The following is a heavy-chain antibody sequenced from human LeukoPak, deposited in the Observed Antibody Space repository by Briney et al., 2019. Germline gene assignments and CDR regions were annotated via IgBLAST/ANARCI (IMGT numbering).Heavy chain of an antibody. V-gene: IGHV4-39*01. CDR1: GGSISSSSYY. CDR2: IYYSGST. D-gene: IGHD6-13*01. CDR3: ARGYSSSWYPIFDY. Sequence: PSEPLSLTCTVSGGSISSSSYYWGWIRQPPGKGLGWIGSIYYSGSTYYNPSLKSRVTISVDTSKNQFSLKLSSVTAADTAVYYCARGYSSSWYPIFDYWGQGTLVTVSS. J-gene: IGHJ4*02.